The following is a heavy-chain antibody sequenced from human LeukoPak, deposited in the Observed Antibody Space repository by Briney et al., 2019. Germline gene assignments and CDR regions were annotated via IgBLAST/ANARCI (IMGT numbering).Heavy chain of an antibody. V-gene: IGHV1-58*01. D-gene: IGHD1-26*01. J-gene: IGHJ4*02. CDR2: IVVGSGNT. CDR1: GFTFTSSA. Sequence: SVKVSCKASGFTFTSSAVQWVRQARGQRLEWIGWIVVGSGNTNYAQKFQERVTITRDMSTSTAYMELSSLRSEDTAVYYCAAVPPHSGSYYPPSDYWGQGTLVTVSS. CDR3: AAVPPHSGSYYPPSDY.